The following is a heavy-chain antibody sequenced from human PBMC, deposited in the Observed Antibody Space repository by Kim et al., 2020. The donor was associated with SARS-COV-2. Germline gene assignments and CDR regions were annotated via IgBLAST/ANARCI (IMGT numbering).Heavy chain of an antibody. CDR3: ARGRDIVVEPDERDPFDV. J-gene: IGHJ3*01. CDR2: IPPIFGTP. CDR1: GGSFSSFG. Sequence: SVKVSCKASGGSFSSFGINWVRQAPGRGPEWMGGIPPIFGTPTYAQKFQGRVTITADESTSTAYMELSSLRSEDTAVYYCARGRDIVVEPDERDPFDVW. V-gene: IGHV1-69*13. D-gene: IGHD2-15*01.